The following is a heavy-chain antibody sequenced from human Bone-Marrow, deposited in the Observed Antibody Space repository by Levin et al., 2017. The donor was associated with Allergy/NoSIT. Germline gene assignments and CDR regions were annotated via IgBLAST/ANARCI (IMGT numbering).Heavy chain of an antibody. D-gene: IGHD6-13*01. CDR3: ARDGAAAGTGSWG. Sequence: SQTLSLTCTVSGASIHSGGYDWSWIRQLPGKGLEYIASVYSSGNTNYNPSLKSRTTISLDTSKNQFSLKVTSVTDADTAVYYCARDGAAAGTGSWGWGQGTLVSVSS. V-gene: IGHV4-31*03. J-gene: IGHJ4*02. CDR1: GASIHSGGYD. CDR2: VYSSGNT.